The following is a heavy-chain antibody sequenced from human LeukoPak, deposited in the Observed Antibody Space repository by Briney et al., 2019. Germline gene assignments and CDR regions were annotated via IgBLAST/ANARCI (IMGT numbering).Heavy chain of an antibody. V-gene: IGHV4-31*03. D-gene: IGHD5-12*01. Sequence: SETLSLTCTVSGASISSGGYYWSWIRQHPGKGLEWIGYIYYSGSTYYNPSLKSRVTISVDTSKNQFSLKLSSVTAADTAVYYCARERGGYDGDPLGYWGQGTLVTVSS. CDR1: GASISSGGYY. J-gene: IGHJ4*02. CDR2: IYYSGST. CDR3: ARERGGYDGDPLGY.